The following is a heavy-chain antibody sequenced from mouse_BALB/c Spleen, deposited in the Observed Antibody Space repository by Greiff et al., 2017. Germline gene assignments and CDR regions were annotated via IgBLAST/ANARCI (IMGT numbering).Heavy chain of an antibody. CDR2: ISDGGSYT. J-gene: IGHJ4*01. Sequence: EVQVVESGGGLVKPGGSLKLSCAASGFTFSDYYMYWVRQTPEKRLEWVATISDGGSYTYYPDSVKGRFTISRDNAKNNLYLQMSSLKSEDTAMYYCARENWDLYAMDYWGQGTSVTVSS. CDR3: ARENWDLYAMDY. CDR1: GFTFSDYY. D-gene: IGHD4-1*01. V-gene: IGHV5-4*02.